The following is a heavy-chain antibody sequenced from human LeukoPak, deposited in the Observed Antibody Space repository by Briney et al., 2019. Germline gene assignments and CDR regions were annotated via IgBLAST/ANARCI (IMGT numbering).Heavy chain of an antibody. J-gene: IGHJ3*02. V-gene: IGHV1-69*13. Sequence: SVKVSCKASGGTFSSYAISWVRQAPGQGLEWMGGIIPIFGTANYAQKFQGRVTITADESTSTAYVELSSLRSEDTAVYYCARDHSGGYAFDIWGQGTMVTVSS. D-gene: IGHD2-15*01. CDR3: ARDHSGGYAFDI. CDR1: GGTFSSYA. CDR2: IIPIFGTA.